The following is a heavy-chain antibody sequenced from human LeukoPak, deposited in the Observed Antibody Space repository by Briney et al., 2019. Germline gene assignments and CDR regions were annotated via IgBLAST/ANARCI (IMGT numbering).Heavy chain of an antibody. V-gene: IGHV3-30-3*01. D-gene: IGHD6-19*01. CDR2: ISYDGSNK. J-gene: IGHJ4*02. CDR1: GFTFSSYA. CDR3: ARDTGIAVAGNYFDY. Sequence: GGSLRLSCAASGFTFSSYAMHWVRQAPGKGLEWVAVISYDGSNKYYADSVKGRFTISRDNAKNSLYLQMNSLRAEDTALYYCARDTGIAVAGNYFDYWGQGTLVTVSS.